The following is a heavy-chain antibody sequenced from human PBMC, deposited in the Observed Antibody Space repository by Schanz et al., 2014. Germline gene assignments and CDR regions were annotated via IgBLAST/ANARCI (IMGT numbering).Heavy chain of an antibody. V-gene: IGHV3-48*01. CDR3: ARDHTTESYYSAGPPIDY. J-gene: IGHJ4*02. Sequence: EVHLVESGGGLVQPGGSLRLSCAASGITFSSHSFNWVRQAPGKGLEWISYITYNGGTIYYADSVKGRFTISRDNAKNSLYLEMNSLRAEDTALYYCARDHTTESYYSAGPPIDYWGQGTLLTVSS. CDR1: GITFSSHS. D-gene: IGHD1-26*01. CDR2: ITYNGGTI.